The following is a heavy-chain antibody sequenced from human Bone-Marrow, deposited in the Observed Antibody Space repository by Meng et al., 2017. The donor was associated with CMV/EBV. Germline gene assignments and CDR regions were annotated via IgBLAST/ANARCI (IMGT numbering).Heavy chain of an antibody. CDR2: SSGSGGST. CDR3: AKDSITMVRGVKAVIHYYFDY. V-gene: IGHV3-23*01. J-gene: IGHJ4*02. CDR1: GFTFSSYA. Sequence: GGSLRLSCAASGFTFSSYAMSWVRQAPGKGLEWVSASSGSGGSTYYADSVKGRFTISRDNSKNTLYLQMNSLRAEDTAVYYCAKDSITMVRGVKAVIHYYFDYWGQGTLVTVSS. D-gene: IGHD3-10*01.